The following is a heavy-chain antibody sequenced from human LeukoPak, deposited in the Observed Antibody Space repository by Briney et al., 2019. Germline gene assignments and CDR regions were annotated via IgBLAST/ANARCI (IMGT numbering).Heavy chain of an antibody. V-gene: IGHV3-48*03. CDR2: ISISGSTI. CDR3: AREGVVVSAAVDY. CDR1: GFTFSNYE. Sequence: PGGSLRLSFAASGFTFSNYEMNWVRQAPGKGLEWVSYISISGSTIYYADSVKGRFTISRDNVKNSLYLQMNSLRAEDTAVYYCAREGVVVSAAVDYWGQGTLVTVSS. D-gene: IGHD2-2*01. J-gene: IGHJ4*02.